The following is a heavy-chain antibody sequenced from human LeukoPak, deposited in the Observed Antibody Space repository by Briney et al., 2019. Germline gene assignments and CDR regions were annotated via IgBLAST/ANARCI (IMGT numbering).Heavy chain of an antibody. D-gene: IGHD3-22*01. CDR1: GFTFSGSA. CDR2: IRSKANSYAT. Sequence: PGGSLRLSCATSGFTFSGSAIHWVRQASGKGLEWVGRIRSKANSYATTDVASVRGRFSISRDDSKNTAYLQMNSLKTEDTAVYYRTRPSYDSSVSGVVYWGQGTLVTVSS. V-gene: IGHV3-73*01. CDR3: TRPSYDSSVSGVVY. J-gene: IGHJ4*02.